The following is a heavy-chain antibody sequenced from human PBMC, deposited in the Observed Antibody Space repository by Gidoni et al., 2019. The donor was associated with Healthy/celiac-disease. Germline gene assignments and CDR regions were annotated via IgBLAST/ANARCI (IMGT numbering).Heavy chain of an antibody. CDR2: IYYSGST. D-gene: IGHD5-18*01. V-gene: IGHV4-39*01. Sequence: QLQLHDSAPGLLKPSETLSLTSTVSVGSIRSSSYYWGWIRQPPGKGLEWIGSIYYSGSTYYNPSLKSRVTISVDTSKNQFSLKLSSVTAADTAVYYCARHGRYSYGHFDYWGQGTLVTVSS. J-gene: IGHJ4*02. CDR1: VGSIRSSSYY. CDR3: ARHGRYSYGHFDY.